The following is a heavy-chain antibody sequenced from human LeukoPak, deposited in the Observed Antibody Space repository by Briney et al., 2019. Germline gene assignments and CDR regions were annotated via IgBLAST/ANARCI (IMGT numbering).Heavy chain of an antibody. J-gene: IGHJ4*02. V-gene: IGHV1-2*02. CDR3: ARGRYYYDSGGYFDPPFHY. Sequence: ASVKVSCKASGYTFTGYYMHWVRQAPGQGLEWMGWINPNSGGTNYAQKFQGRVTMTRDTSISTAYMELSRLRSDDTAVYYCARGRYYYDSGGYFDPPFHYWGQGTLVTVSS. D-gene: IGHD3-22*01. CDR1: GYTFTGYY. CDR2: INPNSGGT.